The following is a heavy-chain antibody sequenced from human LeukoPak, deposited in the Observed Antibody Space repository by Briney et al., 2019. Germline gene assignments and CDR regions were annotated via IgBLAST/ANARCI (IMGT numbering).Heavy chain of an antibody. D-gene: IGHD3-9*01. V-gene: IGHV3-23*01. CDR2: ISASGFGT. CDR1: GFNFSSYA. J-gene: IGHJ4*02. Sequence: PGGSLRLSCAVSGFNFSSYAMGWVRQAPGKGLEWVSGISASGFGTHYADSVKGRFTISRDNSKNTLYLQMNSLRAEDTAVYFCARFDGMTTLTSSDYWGQGTLVTVSS. CDR3: ARFDGMTTLTSSDY.